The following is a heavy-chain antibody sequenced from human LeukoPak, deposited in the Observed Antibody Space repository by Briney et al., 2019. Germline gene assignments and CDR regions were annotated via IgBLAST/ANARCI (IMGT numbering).Heavy chain of an antibody. D-gene: IGHD3-10*01. J-gene: IGHJ4*02. V-gene: IGHV3-30*02. CDR3: ARDPAGF. Sequence: GGSLRLSCVASGFTFSTYGMHWVRQAPGKGPEWVAFIQSNGGSEFYVDSVKGRFTISRDNSKNTVYLQMSSLRVEDTAVYYCARDPAGFWGQGTLVTVSS. CDR1: GFTFSTYG. CDR2: IQSNGGSE.